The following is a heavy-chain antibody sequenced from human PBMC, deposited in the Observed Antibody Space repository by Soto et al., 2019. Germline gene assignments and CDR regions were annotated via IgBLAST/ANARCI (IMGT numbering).Heavy chain of an antibody. V-gene: IGHV3-15*01. D-gene: IGHD6-13*01. CDR1: GFTFSNAW. CDR3: TPSEAAAGWYYYYGMDV. CDR2: IKSKTDGGTT. J-gene: IGHJ6*02. Sequence: GGSLRLSCAASGFTFSNAWMSWVRQAPGRGLEWVGRIKSKTDGGTTDYAAPVKGRFTISRDDSKNTLYLQMNSLKTEDTAVYYCTPSEAAAGWYYYYGMDVWGQGTTVTVSS.